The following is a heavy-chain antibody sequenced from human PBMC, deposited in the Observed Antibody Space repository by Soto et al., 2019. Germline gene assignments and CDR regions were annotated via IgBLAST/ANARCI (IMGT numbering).Heavy chain of an antibody. CDR2: ISYDGSNK. V-gene: IGHV3-30-3*01. Sequence: PGGSLRLSCAVSGFTFSNYAMHWVRQAPGKGLEWVALISYDGSNKYYADSVKGRFTISRDNSENTLYLQINSLRAEDTAVYYCARGLEYTTSSGQEFDPWGQGTLVTVSS. D-gene: IGHD6-6*01. J-gene: IGHJ5*02. CDR3: ARGLEYTTSSGQEFDP. CDR1: GFTFSNYA.